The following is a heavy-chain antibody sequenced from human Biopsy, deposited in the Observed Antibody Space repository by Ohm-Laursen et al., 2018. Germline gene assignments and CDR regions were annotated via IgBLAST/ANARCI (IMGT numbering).Heavy chain of an antibody. CDR1: GYTFTSYY. J-gene: IGHJ4*02. CDR2: INPNIDTT. D-gene: IGHD6-19*01. V-gene: IGHV1-46*01. Sequence: ESSVKVSCKASGYTFTSYYIHWVRQAPGQGLQWMGGINPNIDTTIYAQQFQGRVTMTKDTSTSTVYMDLSSLTSEDSAVYYCARGPRGLVAGTAAAYYFDFWGQGTPATVSS. CDR3: ARGPRGLVAGTAAAYYFDF.